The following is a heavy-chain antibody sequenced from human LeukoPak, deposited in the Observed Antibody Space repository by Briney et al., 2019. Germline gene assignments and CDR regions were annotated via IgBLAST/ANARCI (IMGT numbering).Heavy chain of an antibody. CDR2: ISTSSSYI. D-gene: IGHD1-7*01. CDR3: ARDRDWNSGFDY. CDR1: GFTFSGFG. Sequence: PWGVLRLSCATSGFTFSGFGMHWVRQAPRKGLEWVSSISTSSSYIYYADSVKGRFTISRDNARNSLYLQMNSLRAEDTAVYYCARDRDWNSGFDYWGQGTLVTVSS. V-gene: IGHV3-21*01. J-gene: IGHJ4*02.